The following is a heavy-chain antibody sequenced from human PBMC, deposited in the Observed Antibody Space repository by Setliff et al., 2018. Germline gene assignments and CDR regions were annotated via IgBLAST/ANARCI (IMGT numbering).Heavy chain of an antibody. Sequence: SGPTLVNPTETLTLTCTVSGFSLSNVGMGVTWIRQPPEKALEWLAHIFSNDQKSYNSSLKSRVTISKDTSKSQVALTMTNMDPVDTATYFCARDHSGWYGGAFDIWGPGTMVTVS. D-gene: IGHD6-19*01. J-gene: IGHJ3*02. V-gene: IGHV2-26*01. CDR3: ARDHSGWYGGAFDI. CDR2: IFSNDQK. CDR1: GFSLSNVGMG.